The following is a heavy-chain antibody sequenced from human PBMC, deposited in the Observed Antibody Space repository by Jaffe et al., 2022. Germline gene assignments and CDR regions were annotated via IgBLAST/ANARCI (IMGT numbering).Heavy chain of an antibody. CDR2: INSDGSTT. V-gene: IGHV3-74*01. Sequence: EVQLVESGGGLVQPGGSLRLSCAASGFTFSGHWMQWVRQAPGKGLVWVSRINSDGSTTSYADSVKGRFTISRDNAKNTLYLQMNSLRAEDTAVYYCARTRRENYFDYWGQGTLVTVSS. CDR3: ARTRRENYFDY. J-gene: IGHJ4*02. CDR1: GFTFSGHW. D-gene: IGHD1-26*01.